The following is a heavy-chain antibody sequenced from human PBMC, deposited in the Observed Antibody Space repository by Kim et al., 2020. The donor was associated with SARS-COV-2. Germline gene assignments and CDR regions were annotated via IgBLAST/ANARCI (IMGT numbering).Heavy chain of an antibody. Sequence: ADSVQGRSTISSDHSNNTLDVQMNSLRAEDTGVYYCAKEGVNMFTRAFDIWGQGTMVTVSS. CDR3: AKEGVNMFTRAFDI. V-gene: IGHV3-23*01. J-gene: IGHJ3*02. D-gene: IGHD3-10*02.